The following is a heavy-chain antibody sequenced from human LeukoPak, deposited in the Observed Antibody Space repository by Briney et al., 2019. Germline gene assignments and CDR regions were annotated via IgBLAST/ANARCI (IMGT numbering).Heavy chain of an antibody. V-gene: IGHV3-23*01. Sequence: GGSLRLSCEASGFTFTSYAMHWVRQAPGKGLEWVSSISSDGDGTFYTDSLSGRFTISRDNAKKAVFLQMKSLRRGDSALYYCAKGTDTTGRQYFDIWGQGTLVTVSS. D-gene: IGHD2-8*02. CDR3: AKGTDTTGRQYFDI. CDR2: ISSDGDGT. CDR1: GFTFTSYA. J-gene: IGHJ4*02.